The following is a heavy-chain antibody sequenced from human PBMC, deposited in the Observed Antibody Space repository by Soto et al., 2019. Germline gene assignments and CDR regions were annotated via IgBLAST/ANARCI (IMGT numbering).Heavy chain of an antibody. CDR2: IIPILGIA. D-gene: IGHD6-19*01. V-gene: IGHV1-69*02. Sequence: ASVKVSCKASGGTFSSYTISWVRQAPGQGLEWMGRIIPILGIANYAQKFQGRVTITADKSTSTAYMELSSLRSEDTAVYYCARGRGSSGSPLFDYWGQGTLVTVSS. CDR3: ARGRGSSGSPLFDY. J-gene: IGHJ4*02. CDR1: GGTFSSYT.